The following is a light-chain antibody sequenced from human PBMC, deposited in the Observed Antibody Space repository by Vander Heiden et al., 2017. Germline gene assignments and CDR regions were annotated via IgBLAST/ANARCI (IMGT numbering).Light chain of an antibody. CDR2: SNK. J-gene: IGLJ2*01. CDR3: ATCDDSLNAVV. V-gene: IGLV1-44*01. Sequence: QSVLTQPPSASGTPGPRVTISCSGSSSHIGGTIVNWYQQLPGTAPKLLIYSNKQRPSGVPDRFSASKSGSSASLAISGPHAEDEADYYCATCDDSLNAVVFGGGTKLTVL. CDR1: SSHIGGTI.